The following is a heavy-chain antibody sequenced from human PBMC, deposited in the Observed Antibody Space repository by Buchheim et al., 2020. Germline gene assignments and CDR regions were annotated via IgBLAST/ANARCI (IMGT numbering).Heavy chain of an antibody. D-gene: IGHD3-22*01. CDR2: IHHSGKT. J-gene: IGHJ1*01. V-gene: IGHV4-4*02. Sequence: QVHLQESGPGLVKPSGTLSLNCAVSGSSIESSYYWNWVRRSPGKGLEWIAQIHHSGKTNVNPSLKSRVTISTDKSKNDFSLKLASLTAADTAVYFCATGAYFDKSAFFQYWGQGAL. CDR3: ATGAYFDKSAFFQY. CDR1: GSSIESSYY.